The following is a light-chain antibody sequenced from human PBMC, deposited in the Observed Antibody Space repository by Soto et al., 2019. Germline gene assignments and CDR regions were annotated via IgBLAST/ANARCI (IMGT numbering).Light chain of an antibody. V-gene: IGKV3-20*01. J-gene: IGKJ1*01. CDR3: QQYENLAT. CDR2: ETT. CDR1: QSVSSNY. Sequence: EIVLTQSPGSLSLSPGERATLSCRASQSVSSNYLAWYQQKPGQAPRLLIYETTIRATGIPDRFGGSGSGTDFTLTISRLQPEDFAVYYWQQYENLATFGQGTRVEIK.